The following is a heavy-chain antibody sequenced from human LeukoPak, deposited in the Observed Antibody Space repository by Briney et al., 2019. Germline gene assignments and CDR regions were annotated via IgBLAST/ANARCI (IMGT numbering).Heavy chain of an antibody. D-gene: IGHD5-24*01. CDR1: GFSFSDSW. V-gene: IGHV3-7*01. J-gene: IGHJ4*02. Sequence: GGSLRLSCAASGFSFSDSWMNWVRQAPGKGLEWVASMNPDGSQRYYADSVRGRFTISRDNPKSSLYLQMNSLRAEDTATYFCARARAYNSFDYWGQGTLVIVSS. CDR2: MNPDGSQR. CDR3: ARARAYNSFDY.